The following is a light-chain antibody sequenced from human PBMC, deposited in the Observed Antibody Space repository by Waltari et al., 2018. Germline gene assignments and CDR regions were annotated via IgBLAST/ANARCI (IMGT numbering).Light chain of an antibody. J-gene: IGKJ4*01. CDR3: QQRSNLLT. CDR2: DAS. V-gene: IGKV3-11*01. CDR1: QSVNNF. Sequence: EVVLTQTPATLSLSPGDRVTLSCRASQSVNNFVGGYQQKSGQAPRLLIYDASNRAAGIPARFSGSGSGTEFTLTITSLEPEDFAIYYCQQRSNLLTFGGGTKVEIK.